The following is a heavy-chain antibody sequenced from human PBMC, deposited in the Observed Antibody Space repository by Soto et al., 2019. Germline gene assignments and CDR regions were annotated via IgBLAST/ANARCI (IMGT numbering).Heavy chain of an antibody. CDR1: GGSISSDHYH. CDR2: IHYSGSV. Sequence: QVQLQESGPGLVRPSQTLSLTCTVSGGSISSDHYHWTWIRQTPGKGLEWIGYIHYSGSVYYNPSRQSRVTMSVDTSKNLFSLKLSSVTAADTAVYFCVREADGGDRDYYGLDVWGQGTTVTVSS. J-gene: IGHJ6*02. V-gene: IGHV4-30-4*01. CDR3: VREADGGDRDYYGLDV. D-gene: IGHD5-18*01.